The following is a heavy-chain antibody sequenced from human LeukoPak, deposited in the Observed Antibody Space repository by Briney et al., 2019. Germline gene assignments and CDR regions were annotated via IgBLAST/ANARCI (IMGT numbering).Heavy chain of an antibody. Sequence: ASVKVSCKASGYSFDSYGISWVRQAPGQGLEWMGWISGNNGNTNYAQKIQGRVTMTTDTSTSTAYMELRSLRSDDMAVYYCAKDKGYYYGSGSLPFDYWGQGTLVTVS. CDR3: AKDKGYYYGSGSLPFDY. D-gene: IGHD3-10*01. CDR1: GYSFDSYG. CDR2: ISGNNGNT. J-gene: IGHJ4*02. V-gene: IGHV1-18*03.